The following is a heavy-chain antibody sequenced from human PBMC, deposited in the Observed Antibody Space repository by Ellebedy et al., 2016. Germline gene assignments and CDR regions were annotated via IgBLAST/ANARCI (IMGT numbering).Heavy chain of an antibody. D-gene: IGHD2-2*01. CDR1: GGSISSGDYY. CDR2: IYYSGNT. V-gene: IGHV4-30-4*01. Sequence: SETLSLXXTVSGGSISSGDYYWSWIRQPPGKGLEWIGYIYYSGNTYFNPSLKSRAIISVDTSKNQFSLKLSSVTAADTAVYYCARAGYCSSTSCYLRWFDPWGQGTLVTVSS. CDR3: ARAGYCSSTSCYLRWFDP. J-gene: IGHJ5*02.